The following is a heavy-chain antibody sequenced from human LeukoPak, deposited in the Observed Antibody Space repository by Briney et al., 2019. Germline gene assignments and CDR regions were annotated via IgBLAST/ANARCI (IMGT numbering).Heavy chain of an antibody. CDR2: INPSGGST. V-gene: IGHV1-46*01. CDR1: GYTFTSYY. Sequence: ASVKVSCKASGYTFTSYYMHWVRQAPGQGLEWMGIINPSGGSTSYAQKFQGRVTMTRDTSTSTDYMELSSLRSEDTAVYYCARDLQTLYYFDYWGQGTLVTVSS. CDR3: ARDLQTLYYFDY. D-gene: IGHD4-11*01. J-gene: IGHJ4*02.